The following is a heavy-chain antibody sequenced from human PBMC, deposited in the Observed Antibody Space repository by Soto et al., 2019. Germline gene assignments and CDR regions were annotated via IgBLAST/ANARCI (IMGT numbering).Heavy chain of an antibody. CDR2: INPNSGGT. V-gene: IGHV1-2*02. D-gene: IGHD3-16*02. Sequence: ASLKVSCKASGYTFTGYYMHWVRQAPGQGLEWMGWINPNSGGTNYAQKFQGRVTMTRDTSISTAYMELSRLRSDDTAVYYCARGRLWGVIDAFDIWGQGTMVTVSS. J-gene: IGHJ3*02. CDR3: ARGRLWGVIDAFDI. CDR1: GYTFTGYY.